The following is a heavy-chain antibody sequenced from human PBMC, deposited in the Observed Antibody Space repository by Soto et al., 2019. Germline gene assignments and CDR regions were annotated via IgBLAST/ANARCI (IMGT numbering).Heavy chain of an antibody. CDR2: ISNNGINK. CDR3: ERVIRADSTSSNFYYYSGLDV. CDR1: GFTFSTYG. Sequence: GGSLRLSCAASGFTFSTYGMHWVRQAPGKGLEWLAVISNNGINKYYADSVKGRFTISRDNSKDTMFPQKNSLRGEDTAIYYCERVIRADSTSSNFYYYSGLDVWGQGTTVTVSS. J-gene: IGHJ6*02. V-gene: IGHV3-30*03. D-gene: IGHD6-6*01.